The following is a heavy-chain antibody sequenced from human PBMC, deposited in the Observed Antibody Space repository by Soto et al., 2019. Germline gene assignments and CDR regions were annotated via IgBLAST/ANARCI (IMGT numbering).Heavy chain of an antibody. J-gene: IGHJ4*02. CDR1: GGSISSGGYS. D-gene: IGHD4-17*01. CDR3: ARAMTTVTTIDY. V-gene: IGHV4-30-2*01. CDR2: IYHSGST. Sequence: QLQLRESGSGLVKPSQTLSLTCAVSGGSISSGGYSWSWIRQPPGKGLEWIGYIYHSGSTYYNPSLKSRVTISVDRSKNQFSLKLSSVTAADTAVYYCARAMTTVTTIDYWAQGTLVTVSS.